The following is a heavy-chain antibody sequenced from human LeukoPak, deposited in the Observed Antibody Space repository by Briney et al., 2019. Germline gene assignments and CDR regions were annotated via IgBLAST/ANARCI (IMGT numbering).Heavy chain of an antibody. D-gene: IGHD6-13*01. V-gene: IGHV3-23*01. CDR1: GFTFSSYG. J-gene: IGHJ4*02. Sequence: GGSLRLSCAASGFTFSSYGMSWVRQAPGKGLEWVSAISGSGGSTYYADSVKGRFTISRDNSKNTLYLQMSSLRAEDTAVYYCARGVIATGGNDFDYWGQGTLVTVSS. CDR3: ARGVIATGGNDFDY. CDR2: ISGSGGST.